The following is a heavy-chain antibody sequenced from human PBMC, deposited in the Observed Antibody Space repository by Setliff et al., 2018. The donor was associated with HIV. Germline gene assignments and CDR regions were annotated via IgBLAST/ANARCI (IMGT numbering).Heavy chain of an antibody. CDR1: GDTFTTYA. V-gene: IGHV1-3*01. D-gene: IGHD3-22*01. J-gene: IGHJ4*02. CDR2: INAGNGDT. Sequence: ASVKVSCKASGDTFTTYALHWVRQAPGQRLEWMGWINAGNGDTKSSQKFQGRVTITRDTSASTAYMELSSLRSEDTGVYYCARALPLFYYDSSGFLDYWGQGTLVTVSS. CDR3: ARALPLFYYDSSGFLDY.